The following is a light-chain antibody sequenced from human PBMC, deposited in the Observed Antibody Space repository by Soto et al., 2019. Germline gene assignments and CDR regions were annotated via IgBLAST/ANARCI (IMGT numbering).Light chain of an antibody. CDR3: GTWESNLSAGV. CDR2: DNN. V-gene: IGLV1-51*01. J-gene: IGLJ1*01. Sequence: QSVLTQPPSVSAAPGQKVTISCSGSSSNIGNNYVSWYQQLPGTAPKLLIYDNNKRPSGIPDRFSGSKSGTSATLGITGLQTGDEADYYCGTWESNLSAGVFGTGTKLTVL. CDR1: SSNIGNNY.